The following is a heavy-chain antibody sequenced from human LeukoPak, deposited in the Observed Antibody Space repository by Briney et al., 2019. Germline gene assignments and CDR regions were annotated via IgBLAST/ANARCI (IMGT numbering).Heavy chain of an antibody. Sequence: SETLSLTCNVSGGSISSSSYYWGWVRQPPGKGLEWIGEINHSGSTNYNPSLKSRVTISVDTSKNQFSLKLSSVTAADTAVYYCARGISSEYSSSFKHWGQGTLVTVSS. CDR1: GGSISSSSYY. CDR3: ARGISSEYSSSFKH. J-gene: IGHJ4*02. V-gene: IGHV4-39*07. CDR2: INHSGST. D-gene: IGHD6-13*01.